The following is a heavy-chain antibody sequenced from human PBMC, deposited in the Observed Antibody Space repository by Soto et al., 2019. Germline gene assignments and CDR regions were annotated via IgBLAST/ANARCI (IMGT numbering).Heavy chain of an antibody. CDR3: AAEVAAAGTLADY. CDR1: GFTFTSSA. CDR2: IVVGSGNT. J-gene: IGHJ4*02. Sequence: SVKVSCKASGFTFTSSAVQWVRQARGQRLEWIGWIVVGSGNTNYAQKFQERVTITRDMSTSTAYMELSSLRSEDTAVYYCAAEVAAAGTLADYWGQGTLVTVSS. V-gene: IGHV1-58*01. D-gene: IGHD6-13*01.